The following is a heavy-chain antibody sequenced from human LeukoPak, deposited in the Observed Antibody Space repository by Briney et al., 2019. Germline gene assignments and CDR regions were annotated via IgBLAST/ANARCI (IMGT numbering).Heavy chain of an antibody. CDR1: GYTFTSYG. D-gene: IGHD1-26*01. V-gene: IGHV1-18*01. J-gene: IGHJ5*02. Sequence: ASVKVSCKASGYTFTSYGISWVRQAPGQGLEWMGWISAYNGNTNYAQKLQGRVTMTTDTSTSAAYMELRSLRSDDTAVYYCARDILPCGSYFSREPNWFDPWGQGTLVTVSS. CDR2: ISAYNGNT. CDR3: ARDILPCGSYFSREPNWFDP.